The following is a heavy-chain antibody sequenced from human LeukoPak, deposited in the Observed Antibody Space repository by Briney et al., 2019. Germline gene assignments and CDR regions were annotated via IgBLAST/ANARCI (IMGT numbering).Heavy chain of an antibody. J-gene: IGHJ6*02. CDR3: ARDRVVPAAINYYYGMDV. V-gene: IGHV3-53*04. CDR2: IYSGGST. D-gene: IGHD2-2*01. CDR1: GFTVSSNY. Sequence: PGGSLRLSCAAAGFTVSSNYMSWVRQAPGKGLEWVSVIYSGGSTYYADSVKGRFTISRHNSKNTLYLQMNSLRAEDTAVYYCARDRVVPAAINYYYGMDVWGQGTTVTVSS.